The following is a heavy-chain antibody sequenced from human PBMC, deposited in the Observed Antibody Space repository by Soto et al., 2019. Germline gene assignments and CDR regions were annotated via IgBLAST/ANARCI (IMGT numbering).Heavy chain of an antibody. V-gene: IGHV4-30-2*01. CDR3: VRGGSRFYGMDV. CDR1: GGSISSGGYS. CDR2: IYHTGTT. J-gene: IGHJ6*02. Sequence: SETLSLTCAFSGGSISSGGYSWSWIRQPPGKGLEWIGHIYHTGTTHYNPSLRSRVTVSVDMSKTQFSLKLSSVTAADTAVYYCVRGGSRFYGMDVWGQGTTVTVSS.